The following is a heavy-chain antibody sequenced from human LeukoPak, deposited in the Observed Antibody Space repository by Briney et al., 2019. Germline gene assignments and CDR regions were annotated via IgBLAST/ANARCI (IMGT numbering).Heavy chain of an antibody. CDR3: ARTSAAGLPNAFDI. D-gene: IGHD5-12*01. V-gene: IGHV1-18*01. Sequence: ASVKVSCKASGYTFTSYGISWVRQAPGQGVEWMGWISAYNGNTNYAQKLQGRVTMTTDTSTSTAYMELRSLRSDDTAVYYCARTSAAGLPNAFDIWGQGTMVTVSS. CDR2: ISAYNGNT. CDR1: GYTFTSYG. J-gene: IGHJ3*02.